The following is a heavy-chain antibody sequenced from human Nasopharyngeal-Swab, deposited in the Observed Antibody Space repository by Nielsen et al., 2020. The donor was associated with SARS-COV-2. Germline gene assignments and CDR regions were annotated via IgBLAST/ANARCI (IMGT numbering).Heavy chain of an antibody. CDR1: GESFSYYY. D-gene: IGHD3-10*01. V-gene: IGHV4-34*10. Sequence: SETLSLTCAAYGESFSYYYWSWLRQTTGKGLEWIGYIYQNGYTSYNPSLKSRITMSIETSRKKFSLRLRSATASDTAMYYCAKEGESCPNYVEFWGQVYLVTVSS. CDR2: IYQNGYT. J-gene: IGHJ4*02. CDR3: AKEGESCPNYVEF.